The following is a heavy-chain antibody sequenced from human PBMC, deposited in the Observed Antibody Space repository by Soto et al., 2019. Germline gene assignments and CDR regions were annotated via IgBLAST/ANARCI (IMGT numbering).Heavy chain of an antibody. CDR2: IYYSGST. V-gene: IGHV4-39*01. J-gene: IGHJ4*02. Sequence: SETLSLTCTVSGGSISSSSYYWGWIRQPPGKGLEWIGSIYYSGSTYYNPSLKSRVTISVDTSKNQFSLKLSSVTAADTAVYYCARLERITMVRGVRYWGQGTLVTVSS. D-gene: IGHD3-10*01. CDR1: GGSISSSSYY. CDR3: ARLERITMVRGVRY.